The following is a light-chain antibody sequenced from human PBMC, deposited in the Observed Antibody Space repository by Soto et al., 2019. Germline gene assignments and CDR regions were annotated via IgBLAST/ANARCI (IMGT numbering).Light chain of an antibody. CDR1: QSIRNY. CDR2: DAS. V-gene: IGKV1-33*01. J-gene: IGKJ5*01. Sequence: DIQMPQSPSSPSASVGDRVTITCRASQSIRNYLSWYQQKRGKAPKIXIYDASNLETGVPSRFSGSGAGTHFTFTISSLQPEDIAAYYCQQYDNLPITFGHGTRLEI. CDR3: QQYDNLPIT.